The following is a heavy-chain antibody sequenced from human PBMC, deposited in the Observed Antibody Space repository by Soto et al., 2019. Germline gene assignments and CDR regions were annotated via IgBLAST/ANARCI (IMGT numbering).Heavy chain of an antibody. J-gene: IGHJ6*02. Sequence: QVQLQESGPGLVKPLETLSLTCTVSGSSVSSGSYFWTWIRQPPGKGLEWIGYIHYTGSTNYNPSLKSRVTISVDTSTNQFSLRLGSVTAADTAVYYCVRDYKRDNCMSKICYSLDVWGQGTTVTVSS. CDR1: GSSVSSGSYF. CDR2: IHYTGST. D-gene: IGHD2-21*01. V-gene: IGHV4-61*01. CDR3: VRDYKRDNCMSKICYSLDV.